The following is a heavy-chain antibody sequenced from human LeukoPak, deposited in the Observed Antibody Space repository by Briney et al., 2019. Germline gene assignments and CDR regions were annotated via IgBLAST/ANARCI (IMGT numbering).Heavy chain of an antibody. J-gene: IGHJ4*02. CDR1: GGSFSGYY. D-gene: IGHD6-6*01. Sequence: SETLPLTCAVYGGSFSGYYWSWIRQPPGKGLEWIGEINHSGSTNYNPSLKSRVTISVDTSKNQFSLKLSSVTAADTAVYYCARPRIAARSPFDYWGQGTLVTVSS. CDR2: INHSGST. V-gene: IGHV4-34*01. CDR3: ARPRIAARSPFDY.